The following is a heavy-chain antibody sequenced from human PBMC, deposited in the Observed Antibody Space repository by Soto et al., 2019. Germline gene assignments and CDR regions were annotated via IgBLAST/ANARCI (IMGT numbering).Heavy chain of an antibody. J-gene: IGHJ6*02. Sequence: GGSLRLSCAASGFTFSSYGMHWVRQAPGKGLEWVAVISYDGSNKYYADSVKGRFTISRDNSKNTLYLQMNSLSAEDTAVYYCAKDIGNWKARRPIYYYYGMDVWGQGTTVTVSS. CDR3: AKDIGNWKARRPIYYYYGMDV. D-gene: IGHD1-1*01. CDR2: ISYDGSNK. V-gene: IGHV3-30*18. CDR1: GFTFSSYG.